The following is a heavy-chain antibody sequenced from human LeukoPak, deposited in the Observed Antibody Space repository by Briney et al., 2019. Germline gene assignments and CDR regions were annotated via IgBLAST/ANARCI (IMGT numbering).Heavy chain of an antibody. Sequence: PSETLSLTCTVSGGSISSSSYYWGWIRQPPGKGLEWIGSIYYSGSTYYNPSLKSRVTISVDTSKNQFSLKLSSVTAADTAVYYCARLRVQIYYYYYMDVWGKGTTVTISS. J-gene: IGHJ6*03. CDR1: GGSISSSSYY. CDR2: IYYSGST. CDR3: ARLRVQIYYYYYMDV. V-gene: IGHV4-39*01.